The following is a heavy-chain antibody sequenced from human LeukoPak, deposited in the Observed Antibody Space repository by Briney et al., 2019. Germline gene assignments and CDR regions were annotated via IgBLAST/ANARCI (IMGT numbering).Heavy chain of an antibody. Sequence: PSETLSLTCTVSGGSISSYYWSWIRQPPGKGLEWIGYIYYSGSTYYNPSLKSRVTISVDTSKNQFSLKLSSVTAADTAVYYCARRPAYYFDYWGQGTLVTVSS. J-gene: IGHJ4*02. CDR3: ARRPAYYFDY. CDR1: GGSISSYY. CDR2: IYYSGST. V-gene: IGHV4-59*08.